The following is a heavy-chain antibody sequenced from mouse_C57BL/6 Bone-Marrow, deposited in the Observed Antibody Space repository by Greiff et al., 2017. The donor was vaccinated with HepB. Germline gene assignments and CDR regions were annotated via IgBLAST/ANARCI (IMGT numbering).Heavy chain of an antibody. J-gene: IGHJ4*01. Sequence: QVQLQQSGAELAKPGASVKLSCKASGYTFTSYWMHWVKQRPGQGLEWIGYINPSSGYTKYNQKFKDKATLTADKSSSTAYMQLSSLTSEDSAVYFCARGWVLAFQAMDYGGQGTSVTVSS. V-gene: IGHV1-7*01. CDR1: GYTFTSYW. CDR2: INPSSGYT. D-gene: IGHD1-1*01. CDR3: ARGWVLAFQAMDY.